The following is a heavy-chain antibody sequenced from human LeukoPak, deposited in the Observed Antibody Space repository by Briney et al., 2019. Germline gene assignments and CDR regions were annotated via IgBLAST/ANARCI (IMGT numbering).Heavy chain of an antibody. CDR2: IYYSGSA. CDR1: GGSISSYY. J-gene: IGHJ4*02. D-gene: IGHD5-12*01. CDR3: ARTGVVATSYFFDY. V-gene: IGHV4-59*01. Sequence: SETLSPTCTVSGGSISSYYWSWIRQPPGKGLEWIGFIYYSGSANYNPSLRSRVTMSVDTSKNQFSLKLTSVTAADTAVYYCARTGVVATSYFFDYWGQGILVTVSS.